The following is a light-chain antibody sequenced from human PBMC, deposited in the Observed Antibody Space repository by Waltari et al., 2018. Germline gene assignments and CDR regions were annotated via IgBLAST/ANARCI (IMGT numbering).Light chain of an antibody. CDR2: KVS. V-gene: IGKV2-30*02. CDR3: MQGTHWPPWT. Sequence: DVVLTQSPPSLPVTLGQPASISCSSSQSLVHSDGNIYLNWFQQRPGQSPRRLIYKVSNRDSGVPDRFSGSGSGTDFTLKISRVEAEDVGVYYCMQGTHWPPWTFGQGTKVEIK. J-gene: IGKJ1*01. CDR1: QSLVHSDGNIY.